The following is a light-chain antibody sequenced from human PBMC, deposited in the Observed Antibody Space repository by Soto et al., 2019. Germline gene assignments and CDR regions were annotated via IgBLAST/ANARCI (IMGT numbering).Light chain of an antibody. V-gene: IGLV1-47*01. CDR3: AAWDASLSGRVV. CDR1: TSNIGSNY. J-gene: IGLJ2*01. CDR2: RNN. Sequence: QSVLTQPPSASGTPGQRVKISFSGGTSNIGSNYLTWYQQLPETAPKLLIYRNNQRPSGVPDRFSGSKSGTSASLAISGLRSEYEADYYCAAWDASLSGRVVFGGGTKLTVL.